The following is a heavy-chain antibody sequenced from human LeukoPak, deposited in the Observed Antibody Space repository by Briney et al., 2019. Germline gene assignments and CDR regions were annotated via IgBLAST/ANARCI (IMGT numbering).Heavy chain of an antibody. CDR3: ARGHYDTSGYYSLSWWFDP. CDR1: GYTFTSYY. V-gene: IGHV1-46*01. CDR2: INPGGGST. J-gene: IGHJ5*02. D-gene: IGHD3-22*01. Sequence: GASVKVSCKASGYTFTSYYMHWVRQAPGQGLEWMGIINPGGGSTSYAQKFQGRVTMTRDTSTSTVYMELSSLRSEDTAVYYCARGHYDTSGYYSLSWWFDPWGQGTLVTVSS.